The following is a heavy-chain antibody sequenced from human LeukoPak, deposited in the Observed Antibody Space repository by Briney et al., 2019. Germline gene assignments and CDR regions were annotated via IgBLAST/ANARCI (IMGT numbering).Heavy chain of an antibody. CDR1: GYTFTNYA. Sequence: ASVKVSCKASGYTFTNYAIHWVRQAPGQRPDWMGWINAGNDNTRYSQKFQGRVTITWDTSASTAYMELSSLRSEDTAVYFCARGGHYDSSDYYSPDYWGQGTLVTVSS. J-gene: IGHJ4*02. CDR2: INAGNDNT. D-gene: IGHD3-22*01. V-gene: IGHV1-3*01. CDR3: ARGGHYDSSDYYSPDY.